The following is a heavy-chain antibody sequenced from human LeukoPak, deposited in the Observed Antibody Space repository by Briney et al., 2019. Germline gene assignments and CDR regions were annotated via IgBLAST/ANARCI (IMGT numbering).Heavy chain of an antibody. Sequence: SVKVSCKASGGTFSSYAISWVRQAPGQGLEWMGGIIPIFGTANYAQKFQGRVTITTDESTSTAYMELSSLRSEDTAVYYCARSGVVPAATGTLWLYYYYYYMDVWGKGTTVTVSS. CDR2: IIPIFGTA. V-gene: IGHV1-69*05. D-gene: IGHD2-2*01. CDR3: ARSGVVPAATGTLWLYYYYYYMDV. J-gene: IGHJ6*03. CDR1: GGTFSSYA.